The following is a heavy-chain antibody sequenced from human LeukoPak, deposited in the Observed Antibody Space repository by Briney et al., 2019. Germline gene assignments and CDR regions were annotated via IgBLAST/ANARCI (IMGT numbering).Heavy chain of an antibody. CDR2: IYHSGST. J-gene: IGHJ3*02. D-gene: IGHD3-22*01. V-gene: IGHV4-30-2*01. CDR1: GGSISSGGYS. Sequence: SQTLSLTCAVSGGSISSGGYSWSWIRQPPGKGLEWIGYIYHSGSTYYNPSLKSRVTISVDRSKNQFSLKLSSVTAADTAVYYCARDRNYYDSSGYSAENASDIWGQGTMVTVSS. CDR3: ARDRNYYDSSGYSAENASDI.